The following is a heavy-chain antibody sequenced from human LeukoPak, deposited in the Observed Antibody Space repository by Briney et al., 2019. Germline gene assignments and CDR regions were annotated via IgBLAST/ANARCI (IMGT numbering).Heavy chain of an antibody. D-gene: IGHD3-22*01. CDR2: IYPGDSDT. Sequence: GESLKISCKGSGYSFTSYWIGWVRQMPGKGLEWMGIIYPGDSDTRYSPSFQGQVTISADKSVSTAYLQWSSLKASDTAMYYCARLYYYDSSGYYGGWFDPWGQGTLVTVSS. V-gene: IGHV5-51*01. CDR1: GYSFTSYW. CDR3: ARLYYYDSSGYYGGWFDP. J-gene: IGHJ5*02.